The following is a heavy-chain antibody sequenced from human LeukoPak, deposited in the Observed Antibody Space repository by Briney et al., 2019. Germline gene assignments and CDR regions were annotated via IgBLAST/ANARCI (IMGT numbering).Heavy chain of an antibody. CDR2: MNPNSGNT. Sequence: ASVKVSCKASGYTFTGYYMHWVRQAPGQGLEWMGWMNPNSGNTGYAQKFQGRVTMTRNTSISTAYMELSSLRSEDTAVYYCASATCSGGSCSPSSWFDPWGQGTLVTVSS. J-gene: IGHJ5*02. CDR1: GYTFTGYY. CDR3: ASATCSGGSCSPSSWFDP. V-gene: IGHV1-8*02. D-gene: IGHD2-15*01.